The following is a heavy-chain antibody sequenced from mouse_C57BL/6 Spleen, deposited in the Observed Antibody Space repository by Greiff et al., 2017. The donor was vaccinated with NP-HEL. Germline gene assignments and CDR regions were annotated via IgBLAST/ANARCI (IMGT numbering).Heavy chain of an antibody. CDR3: ARADDYDGDYAMDY. Sequence: QVQLQQPGAELVKPGASVKLSCKASGYTFTSYWMQWVKQRPGQGLEWIGEIDPSDSYTNYNQKFKGKATLTVDTSSSTAYMQLSSLTSEDSAVYYCARADDYDGDYAMDYWGQGTSVTVSS. CDR2: IDPSDSYT. CDR1: GYTFTSYW. J-gene: IGHJ4*01. D-gene: IGHD2-4*01. V-gene: IGHV1-50*01.